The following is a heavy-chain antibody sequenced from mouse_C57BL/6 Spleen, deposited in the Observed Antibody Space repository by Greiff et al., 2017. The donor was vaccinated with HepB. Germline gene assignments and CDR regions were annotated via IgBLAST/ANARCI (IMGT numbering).Heavy chain of an antibody. J-gene: IGHJ2*01. D-gene: IGHD3-1*01. Sequence: EVQVVESEGGLVQPGSSMKLSCTASGFTFSDYYMAWVRQVPEKGLEWVANINYDGSSTYYLDSLKSRFIISRDNAKNILYLQMSSLKSEDTATYYCARDRGTAYFDYLGQGTTLTVSS. V-gene: IGHV5-16*01. CDR2: INYDGSST. CDR1: GFTFSDYY. CDR3: ARDRGTAYFDY.